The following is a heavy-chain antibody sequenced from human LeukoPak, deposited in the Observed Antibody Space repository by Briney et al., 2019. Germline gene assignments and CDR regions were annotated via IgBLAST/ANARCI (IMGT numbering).Heavy chain of an antibody. CDR2: ISASGGST. CDR3: ARERRHYYDNSSFTDY. Sequence: SGGSLRLSCAASGFTFRSYAMSWIRQAPGKGLEWVSAISASGGSTNYADSVKGRFTISRDNSKNTLYLQMNSLRAEDTAVYYCARERRHYYDNSSFTDYWGQGTLVTVSS. CDR1: GFTFRSYA. V-gene: IGHV3-23*01. D-gene: IGHD3-22*01. J-gene: IGHJ4*02.